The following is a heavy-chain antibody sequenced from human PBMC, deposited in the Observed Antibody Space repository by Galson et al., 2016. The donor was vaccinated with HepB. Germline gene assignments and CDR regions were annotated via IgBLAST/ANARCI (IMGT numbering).Heavy chain of an antibody. CDR3: SRATKLYYYDSSGYGY. V-gene: IGHV3-49*04. D-gene: IGHD3-22*01. J-gene: IGHJ4*02. CDR1: GFTFSSHS. Sequence: SLRLSCAASGFTFSSHSMNWVRQAPGMGLEWVGFISSKTYGATTEYAASVKGRFSISRDDSNSIAHLQMNSLKTEDTAVYYCSRATKLYYYDSSGYGYWGQGTLVTVSS. CDR2: ISSKTYGATT.